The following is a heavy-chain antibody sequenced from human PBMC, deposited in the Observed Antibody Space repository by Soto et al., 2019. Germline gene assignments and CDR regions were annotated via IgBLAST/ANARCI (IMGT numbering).Heavy chain of an antibody. CDR1: GGSISSYY. D-gene: IGHD3-22*01. CDR3: ARIQYYYDSSGYRRPYYYYGMDV. Sequence: KSSETLSLTCTVSGGSISSYYWSWIRQPPGKGLEWIGYIYYSGSTNYNPSLKSRVTISVDTSKNQFSLKLSSVTAADTAVYYCARIQYYYDSSGYRRPYYYYGMDVWGQGTTVTVSS. J-gene: IGHJ6*02. CDR2: IYYSGST. V-gene: IGHV4-59*01.